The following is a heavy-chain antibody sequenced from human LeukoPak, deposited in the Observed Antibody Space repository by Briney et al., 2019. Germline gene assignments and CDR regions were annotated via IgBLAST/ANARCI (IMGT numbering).Heavy chain of an antibody. V-gene: IGHV3-23*01. D-gene: IGHD2-21*02. J-gene: IGHJ4*02. CDR1: GGSISSYY. CDR3: AKVHLSVVVTANRYYFDY. CDR2: ISGSGGST. Sequence: QPSETLSLTCTVSGGSISSYYWSWVRQAPGKGLEWVSAISGSGGSTYYADSVKGRFTISRDNSKNTLYLQMNSLRAEDTAVYYCAKVHLSVVVTANRYYFDYWGQGTLVTVSS.